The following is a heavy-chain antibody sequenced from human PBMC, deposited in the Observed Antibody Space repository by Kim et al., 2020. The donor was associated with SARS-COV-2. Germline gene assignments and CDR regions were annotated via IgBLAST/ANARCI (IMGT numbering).Heavy chain of an antibody. D-gene: IGHD3-9*01. V-gene: IGHV3-30*18. CDR3: AKDFYAISDYGMDV. CDR2: ISYDGSNK. CDR1: GFTFSSYG. J-gene: IGHJ6*02. Sequence: GGSLRLSCAASGFTFSSYGMHWVRQAPGKGLEWVAVISYDGSNKYYADSVKGRFTISRDNSKNTLYLQMNSLRAEDTAVYYCAKDFYAISDYGMDVWGQGTTVTVSS.